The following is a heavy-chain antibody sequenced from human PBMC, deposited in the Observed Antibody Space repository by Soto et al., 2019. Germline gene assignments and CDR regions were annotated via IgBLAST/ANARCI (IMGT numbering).Heavy chain of an antibody. CDR2: ISYDGSDK. CDR1: GFTFSSYA. Sequence: PGGSLRLSCAASGFTFSSYAMHWVRQAPVTGLEWVAVISYDGSDKYYADSVKGRFTISRDNSKNTLYLQMNSLRAEDTAVYYCARDHGPPRYCSSTSCAYSYGPNYYYYYGMDVWGQGTTVSVS. V-gene: IGHV3-30-3*01. CDR3: ARDHGPPRYCSSTSCAYSYGPNYYYYYGMDV. J-gene: IGHJ6*02. D-gene: IGHD2-2*01.